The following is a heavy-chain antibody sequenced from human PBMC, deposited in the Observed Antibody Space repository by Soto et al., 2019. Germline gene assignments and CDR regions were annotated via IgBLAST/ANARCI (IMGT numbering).Heavy chain of an antibody. D-gene: IGHD3-9*01. CDR3: ARTLRYFDGFIAHYYGMDV. CDR2: ISSSSSYI. Sequence: EVQLVESGGGLVKPGGSLRLSCAASGFTFSSYSMNWVRQAPGKGLEWVSSISSSSSYIYYADSVKGRFTISRDNAKNSLYLQMNSLRAEDTAVYYCARTLRYFDGFIAHYYGMDVWGQGTTVTVSS. J-gene: IGHJ6*02. V-gene: IGHV3-21*01. CDR1: GFTFSSYS.